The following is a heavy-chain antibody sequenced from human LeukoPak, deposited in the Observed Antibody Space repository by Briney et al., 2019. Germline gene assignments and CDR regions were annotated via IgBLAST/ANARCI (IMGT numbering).Heavy chain of an antibody. D-gene: IGHD7-27*01. CDR1: GERVSSNSAA. CDR3: SRELAWGPADY. V-gene: IGHV6-1*01. Sequence: SQTLSFNCAITGERVSSNSAAQSFIMHSPSSGLEWLGRTYYRSGWYNDYALSLKSRITISPDSSKNQVSLQLSSVTPEDTAVYYCSRELAWGPADYWGQGTLVTVSS. J-gene: IGHJ4*02. CDR2: TYYRSGWYN.